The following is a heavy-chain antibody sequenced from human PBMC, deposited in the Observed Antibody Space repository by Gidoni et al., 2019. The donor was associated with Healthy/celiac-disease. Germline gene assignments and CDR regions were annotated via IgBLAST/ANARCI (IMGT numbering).Heavy chain of an antibody. D-gene: IGHD5-12*01. J-gene: IGHJ3*02. CDR1: GFTFSSYS. V-gene: IGHV3-21*01. CDR3: ARNRDGYNYFDAFDI. CDR2: ISSSSSYI. Sequence: EVQLVESGGGLVKPGGSLRLSCAASGFTFSSYSMNWVRQAPGKGLEWVSSISSSSSYIYYADSVKGRFTISRDNAKNSLYLQMNSLRAEDTAVYYCARNRDGYNYFDAFDIWGQGTMVTVSS.